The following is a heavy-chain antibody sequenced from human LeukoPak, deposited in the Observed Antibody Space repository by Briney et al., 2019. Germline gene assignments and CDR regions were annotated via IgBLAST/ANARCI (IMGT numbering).Heavy chain of an antibody. D-gene: IGHD6-19*01. V-gene: IGHV1-3*01. Sequence: ASVKVSCKASGYTFTSYAMHWERQAPGQGLEWMGWINAGNGNTKYSQKFQGRVTITRDTSASTAYMEPSSLRSEDTAVYYCARDAALAVAGFFDYWGQGTLVTVSS. CDR2: INAGNGNT. CDR1: GYTFTSYA. CDR3: ARDAALAVAGFFDY. J-gene: IGHJ4*02.